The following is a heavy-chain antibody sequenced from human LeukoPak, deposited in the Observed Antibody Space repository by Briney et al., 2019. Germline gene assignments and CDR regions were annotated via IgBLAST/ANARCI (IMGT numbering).Heavy chain of an antibody. CDR1: GFTFSSYW. V-gene: IGHV3-74*01. Sequence: GGSLRLSCVASGFTFSSYWMHWVRQAPGKGLVWVSRINTDGSSTGYAGSVKGRFTISRDNAKDTLYLQMNSLRAEDTAVYYCARGGSVVVPAATGGFWGQGTLVTVSS. CDR2: INTDGSST. J-gene: IGHJ4*02. D-gene: IGHD2-2*01. CDR3: ARGGSVVVPAATGGF.